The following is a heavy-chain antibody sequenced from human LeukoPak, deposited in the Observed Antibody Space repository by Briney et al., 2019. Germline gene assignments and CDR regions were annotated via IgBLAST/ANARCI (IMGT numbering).Heavy chain of an antibody. CDR2: ISGSGGST. Sequence: PGGSLRLSCAASGFTFSSYAMSWVRQAPGKGLEWVSAISGSGGSTYYADSVKGRFTISRDNSKNTLYLQMNSLRAEDTAAYYCAKSVVDFWSGYPYYYGMDVWGQGTTVTVSS. D-gene: IGHD3-3*01. CDR1: GFTFSSYA. J-gene: IGHJ6*02. CDR3: AKSVVDFWSGYPYYYGMDV. V-gene: IGHV3-23*01.